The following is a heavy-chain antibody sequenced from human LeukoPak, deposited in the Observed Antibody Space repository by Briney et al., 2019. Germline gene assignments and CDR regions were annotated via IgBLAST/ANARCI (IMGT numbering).Heavy chain of an antibody. D-gene: IGHD6-6*01. CDR1: GYTFTSYD. CDR2: MNPNSGNT. Sequence: ASVKVSCKASGYTFTSYDVNWVRQATGQGLEWMGWMNPNSGNTGYAQKFQGRVTITRNTSISTAYMELSSLRSEDTAVYYCARGSVVIFPYSSPYYFDYWGQGTLVTVSS. J-gene: IGHJ4*02. V-gene: IGHV1-8*03. CDR3: ARGSVVIFPYSSPYYFDY.